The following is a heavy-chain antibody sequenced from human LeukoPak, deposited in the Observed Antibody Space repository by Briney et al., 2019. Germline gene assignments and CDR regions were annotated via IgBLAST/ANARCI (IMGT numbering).Heavy chain of an antibody. CDR2: INKDGSEE. J-gene: IGHJ4*02. V-gene: IGHV3-7*03. Sequence: PGGSLRLSCVASGFTFSDFYMSWVRQAPGKGLEWVANINKDGSEEKYVDSVKGRFTISRDNAKSSLYLQMSSLRADDTAVYYCARWPHCQDFWGRGTRVTVSS. CDR3: ARWPHCQDF. CDR1: GFTFSDFY.